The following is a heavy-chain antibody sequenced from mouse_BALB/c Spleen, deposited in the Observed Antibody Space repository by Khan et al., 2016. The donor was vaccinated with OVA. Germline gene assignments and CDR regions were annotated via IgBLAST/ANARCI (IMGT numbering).Heavy chain of an antibody. D-gene: IGHD1-1*01. CDR2: ISSGSSTI. V-gene: IGHV5-17*02. CDR1: GFTFSSFG. Sequence: EVELVESGGGLVQPGGSRKLSCAASGFTFSSFGMHWVRQAPEKGLEWVAYISSGSSTIYYADTVKGRFTISRDNPKNTLFLQMTSLRSEDTAMYYCATYGSWDWGAGTTVTVSS. J-gene: IGHJ1*01. CDR3: ATYGSWD.